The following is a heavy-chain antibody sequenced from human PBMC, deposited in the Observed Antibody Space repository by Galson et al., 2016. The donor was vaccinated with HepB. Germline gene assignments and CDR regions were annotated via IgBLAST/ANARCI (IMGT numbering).Heavy chain of an antibody. D-gene: IGHD6-13*01. CDR3: AREAGIAAAATYDY. V-gene: IGHV3-23*01. J-gene: IGHJ4*02. CDR1: GFTFRSHA. CDR2: ITAGSTST. Sequence: SLRLSCAASGFTFRSHAMSWVRQAPGRGLEWVSSITAGSTSTFYADSVKGRFTMSRDNSKNTAYLQMNSLRAEDRAVYYCAREAGIAAAATYDYWGQGTLVTVSS.